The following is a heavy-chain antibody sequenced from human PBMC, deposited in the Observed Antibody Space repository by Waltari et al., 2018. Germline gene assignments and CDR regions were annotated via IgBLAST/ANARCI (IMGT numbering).Heavy chain of an antibody. D-gene: IGHD2-8*02. CDR2: IGPGGSPI. V-gene: IGHV3-48*02. CDR3: VRGWWENSFDL. CDR1: GFKISGFS. J-gene: IGHJ3*01. Sequence: LWESGGGLIQPGGSLRLACEASGFKISGFSMDWVRPAPGKGLEWIAFIGPGGSPIYYADAVRGRFTTSRHDVDNLVYLQMENLRDEDSALYYCVRGWWENSFDLWGQGTRVTVSS.